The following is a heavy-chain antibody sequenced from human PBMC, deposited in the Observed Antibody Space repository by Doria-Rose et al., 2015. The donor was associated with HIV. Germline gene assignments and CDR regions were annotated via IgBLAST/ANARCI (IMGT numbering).Heavy chain of an antibody. Sequence: SGPVLVKPTETLTLTCTVSGVSLSSPGMGVSWICQPPGKALEWLANIFSDDERSYKTSLKSRLTITSSTAKSQVVLTMTDMDPVDTATYYCARIKSSRWYHKYYFDFWGQGTLVIVSA. D-gene: IGHD6-13*01. J-gene: IGHJ4*02. CDR1: GVSLSSPGMG. CDR3: ARIKSSRWYHKYYFDF. CDR2: IFSDDER. V-gene: IGHV2-26*01.